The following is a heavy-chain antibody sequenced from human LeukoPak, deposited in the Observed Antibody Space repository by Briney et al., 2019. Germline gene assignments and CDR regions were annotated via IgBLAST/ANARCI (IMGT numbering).Heavy chain of an antibody. CDR2: INGDGTNT. J-gene: IGHJ5*02. D-gene: IGHD6-19*01. CDR3: ARDLRLDSSGWYSNWFDP. Sequence: PGGSLRLSCAASGFTFSSHWMHWVRQAPGKGLVWVSRINGDGTNTPYVDSVKGRFTISRDNVKNTLYLQMNSLRAEDTAVYYCARDLRLDSSGWYSNWFDPWGQGTLVTVSS. V-gene: IGHV3-74*01. CDR1: GFTFSSHW.